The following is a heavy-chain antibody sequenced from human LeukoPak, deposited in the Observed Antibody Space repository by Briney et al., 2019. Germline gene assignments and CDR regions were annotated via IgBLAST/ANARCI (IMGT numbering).Heavy chain of an antibody. Sequence: GRSLRLSCAASGFTFSSYGMHWVRQAPGKGLEWVAVIWYDGSNKYYADAVKGRFTISRDNSKNTLYLQMNSLRAEDTAVYYCARVRGYCSSTSCPRTGSLDYWGQGTLVTVSS. CDR2: IWYDGSNK. V-gene: IGHV3-33*08. CDR3: ARVRGYCSSTSCPRTGSLDY. D-gene: IGHD2-2*01. CDR1: GFTFSSYG. J-gene: IGHJ4*02.